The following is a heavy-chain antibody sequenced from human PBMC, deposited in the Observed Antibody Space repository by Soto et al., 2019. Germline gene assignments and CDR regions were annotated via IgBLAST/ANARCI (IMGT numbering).Heavy chain of an antibody. CDR2: INAYNGNT. D-gene: IGHD3-3*01. J-gene: IGHJ6*02. CDR1: GYTFTSYG. V-gene: IGHV1-18*01. Sequence: ASVKVSCKASGYTFTSYGISWVRQAPGQGLEWMGWINAYNGNTNYAQKLQGRVTMTTDTYTSTAYMELSSLRSDDTAVYYCARDGVARYYDFWSGYPDYYYYGMDVWGQGTTVTVSS. CDR3: ARDGVARYYDFWSGYPDYYYYGMDV.